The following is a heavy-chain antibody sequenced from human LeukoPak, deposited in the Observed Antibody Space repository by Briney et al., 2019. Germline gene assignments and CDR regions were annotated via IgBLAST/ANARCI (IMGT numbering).Heavy chain of an antibody. J-gene: IGHJ3*02. Sequence: GASLKISCKGSGYRFTSYWIGWVRQMPGKGLEWMGIIYPGDSDTRYSPSFQGQVTISADKSISTAYLQWSSLKASDTAMYYCAGTYYYDSSGFTRGAFDIWGQGTMVTVSS. V-gene: IGHV5-51*01. CDR3: AGTYYYDSSGFTRGAFDI. CDR1: GYRFTSYW. CDR2: IYPGDSDT. D-gene: IGHD3-22*01.